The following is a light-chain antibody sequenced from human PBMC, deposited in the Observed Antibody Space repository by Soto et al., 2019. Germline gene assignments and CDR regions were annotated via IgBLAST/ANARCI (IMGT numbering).Light chain of an antibody. CDR3: SVWDESMSALYV. CDR1: TGFNT. V-gene: IGLV1-44*01. Sequence: QSVLTQPPSPSRTPGQRVTISCSWTTGFNTLKWYQQVPGTAPKLLIYKNSQRPSGSPYRFSCSTSGTPASLASTCLQSADEAGYYCSVWDESMSALYVFESGIRSPS. CDR2: KNS. J-gene: IGLJ1*01.